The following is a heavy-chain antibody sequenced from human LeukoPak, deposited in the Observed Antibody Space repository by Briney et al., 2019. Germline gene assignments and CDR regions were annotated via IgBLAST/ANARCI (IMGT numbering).Heavy chain of an antibody. Sequence: GGTLRLSCAASGFTFRTSGMSWVRQAPGKGLEWVSAISGSGVSTYYADSVKGRFTISRDNSKNTLYLQMDNLRVEDTAVYYCARVSKPGWYDYYYMDVWGRGTTVIVSS. V-gene: IGHV3-23*01. CDR3: ARVSKPGWYDYYYMDV. CDR2: ISGSGVST. D-gene: IGHD2/OR15-2a*01. J-gene: IGHJ6*03. CDR1: GFTFRTSG.